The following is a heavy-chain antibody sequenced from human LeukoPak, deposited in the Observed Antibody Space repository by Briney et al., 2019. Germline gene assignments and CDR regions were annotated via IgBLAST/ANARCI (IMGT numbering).Heavy chain of an antibody. J-gene: IGHJ4*02. CDR1: GFTFSSYS. Sequence: PGGSLRLSCAASGFTFSSYSMNWVRQAPGKGLEWVSSISSSSSYIYYADSVKGRFTISRDNAKNSLYLQMNSLRAEDTAVYYCARVDMGDVDTAMESNFDYWGQGTLVTVSS. CDR3: ARVDMGDVDTAMESNFDY. V-gene: IGHV3-21*01. D-gene: IGHD5-18*01. CDR2: ISSSSSYI.